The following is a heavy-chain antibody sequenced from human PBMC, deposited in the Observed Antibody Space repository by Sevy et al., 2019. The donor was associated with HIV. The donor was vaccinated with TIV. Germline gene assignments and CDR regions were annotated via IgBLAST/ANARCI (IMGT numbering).Heavy chain of an antibody. D-gene: IGHD3-22*01. CDR2: ISNSGSTI. Sequence: GGSLRLSCAASGFTFSDYYMTWIRQAPGKGLEWVSYISNSGSTIYYADSVKGRFTISRDNAKNSLYLQMNSLRAGDTAVYYCARVINYYDRGPSDYWGQGTLVTVSS. J-gene: IGHJ4*02. V-gene: IGHV3-11*01. CDR3: ARVINYYDRGPSDY. CDR1: GFTFSDYY.